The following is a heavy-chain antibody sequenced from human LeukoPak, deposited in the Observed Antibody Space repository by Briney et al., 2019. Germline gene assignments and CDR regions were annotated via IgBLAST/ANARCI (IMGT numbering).Heavy chain of an antibody. Sequence: ASVKVSCKASGYTFTSYGISWVRQAPGQGLEWMGWISAYNGNTNYAQKLQGRVTMTTDTSTSTAYMELRSLRSDDTAVYYCARDPPSDYDFWSGYYTYYYYYCMDVWGKGTTVTVSS. D-gene: IGHD3-3*01. CDR3: ARDPPSDYDFWSGYYTYYYYYCMDV. J-gene: IGHJ6*03. CDR2: ISAYNGNT. CDR1: GYTFTSYG. V-gene: IGHV1-18*01.